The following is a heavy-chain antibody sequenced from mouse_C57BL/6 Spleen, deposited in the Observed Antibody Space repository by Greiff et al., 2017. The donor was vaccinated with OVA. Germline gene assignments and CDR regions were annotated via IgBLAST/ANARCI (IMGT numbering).Heavy chain of an antibody. CDR3: ARSHWDVTFDY. Sequence: QVHVKQPGAELVKPGASVKMSCKASGYTFTSYWITWVKQRPGQGLEWIGDIYPGSGSTNYNEKFKSKATLTVDTSSSTAYMQLSSLTSEDSAVYYCARSHWDVTFDYWGQGTTLTVSS. J-gene: IGHJ2*01. CDR1: GYTFTSYW. V-gene: IGHV1-55*01. D-gene: IGHD4-1*01. CDR2: IYPGSGST.